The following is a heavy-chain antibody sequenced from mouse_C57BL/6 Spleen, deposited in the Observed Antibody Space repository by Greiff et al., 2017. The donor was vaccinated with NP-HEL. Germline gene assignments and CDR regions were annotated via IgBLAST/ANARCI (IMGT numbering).Heavy chain of an antibody. D-gene: IGHD2-3*01. J-gene: IGHJ4*01. CDR1: GYTFTSYW. Sequence: VQLQQPGAELVRPGTSVKLSCKASGYTFTSYWMHWVKQRPGQGLEWIGVIAPSDSSTNYNQKFKGKATLTVDTSSSTAYMQLSSLTSEDSAVYYCARDGDDYYAMDYWGQGTSGTVSS. CDR3: ARDGDDYYAMDY. V-gene: IGHV1-59*01. CDR2: IAPSDSST.